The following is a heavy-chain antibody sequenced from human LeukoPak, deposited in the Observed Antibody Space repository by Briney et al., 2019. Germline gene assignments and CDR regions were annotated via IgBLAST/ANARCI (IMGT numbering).Heavy chain of an antibody. V-gene: IGHV4-61*02. CDR1: GYSISSGYY. D-gene: IGHD6-13*01. CDR3: ARHLSSSWATFDY. CDR2: IYTSGST. Sequence: PSETLSLTCTVSGYSISSGYYWSWIRQPAGKGLEWIGRIYTSGSTNYNPSLKSRVTISVDTSKNQFSLKLSSVTAADTAVYYCARHLSSSWATFDYWGQGTLVTVSS. J-gene: IGHJ4*02.